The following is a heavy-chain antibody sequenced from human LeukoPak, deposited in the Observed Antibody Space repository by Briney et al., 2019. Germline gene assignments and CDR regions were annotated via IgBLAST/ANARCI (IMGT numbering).Heavy chain of an antibody. CDR3: ARTLVPGVRGAFDI. D-gene: IGHD2-2*01. CDR1: GGSMNGYY. CDR2: VYSSGNT. Sequence: SETLSLTCTVSGGSMNGYYWSWIRQTAGKGLEWIGRVYSSGNTNYAPSLRSRVTMSIDTSNNHFSLRLNFVAAADTAIYYCARTLVPGVRGAFDIWGRGTMVIVSS. J-gene: IGHJ3*02. V-gene: IGHV4-4*07.